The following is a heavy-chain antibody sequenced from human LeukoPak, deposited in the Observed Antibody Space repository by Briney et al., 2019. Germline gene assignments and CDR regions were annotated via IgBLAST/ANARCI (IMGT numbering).Heavy chain of an antibody. CDR2: ISGSGGST. CDR1: GFTFSSYA. V-gene: IGHV3-23*01. CDR3: ARPDSSGYSRDAFDI. D-gene: IGHD3-22*01. J-gene: IGHJ3*02. Sequence: PGGSLRLSCAASGFTFSSYAMSWVRQAPGKGLEWVSAISGSGGSTYYADSVKGRFTISRDNSKNTLYLQMNSLRAEDTAVYYCARPDSSGYSRDAFDIWGQGTMVTVSS.